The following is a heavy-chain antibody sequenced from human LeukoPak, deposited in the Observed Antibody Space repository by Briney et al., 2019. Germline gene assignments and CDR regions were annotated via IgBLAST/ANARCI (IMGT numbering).Heavy chain of an antibody. CDR3: AGGYDSSGYYSYYYYYYGMDV. D-gene: IGHD3-22*01. J-gene: IGHJ6*02. V-gene: IGHV4-39*07. CDR1: GGSISSSSYY. Sequence: SETLSLTCTVSGGSISSSSYYWGWIRQPPGKGLEWIGSIYYSGSTYYNPSLKSRVTISVDTSKNQFSLKLSSVTAADTAVYYCAGGYDSSGYYSYYYYYYGMDVWGQGTTVTVSS. CDR2: IYYSGST.